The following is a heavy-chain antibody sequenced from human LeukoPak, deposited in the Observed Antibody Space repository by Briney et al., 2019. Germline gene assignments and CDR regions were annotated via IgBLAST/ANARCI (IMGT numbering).Heavy chain of an antibody. CDR1: GFTFSSYG. CDR2: ISGSGGNT. J-gene: IGHJ4*02. CDR3: AKAGSSTLYYFDY. D-gene: IGHD2-15*01. V-gene: IGHV3-23*01. Sequence: PGGSLRLSCAASGFTFSSYGMTWVRQAPGKGLEWVSAISGSGGNTFYADSVKGRFTISRDNSKNTLYLQMNSLRVEDTAVYYCAKAGSSTLYYFDYWGQGTLVTVSS.